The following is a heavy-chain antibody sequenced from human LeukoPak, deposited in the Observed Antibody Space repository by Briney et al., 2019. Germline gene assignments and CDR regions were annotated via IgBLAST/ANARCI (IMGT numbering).Heavy chain of an antibody. CDR2: IYYSGST. D-gene: IGHD4-17*01. CDR1: GGSISSSSYY. J-gene: IGHJ6*03. V-gene: IGHV4-39*07. CDR3: AGGPVTTWRYYYYYCYMDV. Sequence: SETLSLTCTVSGGSISSSSYYWGWIRQPPGKGLEWIGSIYYSGSTYYNPSLKGRVTISVDTSKNQFSLKLSSVTAAETAVYYCAGGPVTTWRYYYYYCYMDVWGKGTTVTVSS.